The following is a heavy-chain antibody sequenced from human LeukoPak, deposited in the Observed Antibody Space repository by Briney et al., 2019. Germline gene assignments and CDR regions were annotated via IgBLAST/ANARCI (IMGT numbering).Heavy chain of an antibody. CDR3: ARKRSSSWYNWFDP. D-gene: IGHD6-13*01. CDR2: INHSGST. J-gene: IGHJ5*02. Sequence: SETLSLTCAVYGGSFSGYYWSWIRQPPGKGLEWIGEINHSGSTNYNPSLKSRVTISVDTSKNQFSLKLSSVTAADTAVYYCARKRSSSWYNWFDPWGQETLVTVSS. V-gene: IGHV4-34*01. CDR1: GGSFSGYY.